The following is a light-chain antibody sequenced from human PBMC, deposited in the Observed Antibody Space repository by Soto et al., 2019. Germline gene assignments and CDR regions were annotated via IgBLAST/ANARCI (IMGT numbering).Light chain of an antibody. J-gene: IGKJ1*01. Sequence: IVVTKSPSTVSVSTGERATLSCRASQSVSSNLAWYQQKPGQAPRLLIYGASTRATGIPARFSGSGSGTEFTLTISILQSEDFAVYYCQQYNNWPPRTFAQGTKVDI. CDR2: GAS. V-gene: IGKV3-15*01. CDR1: QSVSSN. CDR3: QQYNNWPPRT.